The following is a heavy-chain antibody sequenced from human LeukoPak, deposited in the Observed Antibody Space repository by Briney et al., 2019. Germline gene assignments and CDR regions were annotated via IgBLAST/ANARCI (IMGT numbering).Heavy chain of an antibody. D-gene: IGHD5-18*01. V-gene: IGHV3-21*01. CDR3: ARDLGYSYGYGFDY. J-gene: IGHJ4*02. Sequence: LGGSLRLSCAASGFTFSSYSMNWVRQAPGKGLEWVSSISSSSSYIYYADSVKGRFTISRDNAKNSLYLQMNSLRAEDTAVYYCARDLGYSYGYGFDYWGQGTLVTVSS. CDR2: ISSSSSYI. CDR1: GFTFSSYS.